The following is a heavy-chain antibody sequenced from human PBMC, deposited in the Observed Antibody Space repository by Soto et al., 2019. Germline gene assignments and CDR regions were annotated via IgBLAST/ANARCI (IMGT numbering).Heavy chain of an antibody. V-gene: IGHV4-31*03. J-gene: IGHJ6*02. CDR2: IYYSGST. D-gene: IGHD3-10*01. Sequence: SETLSLTCTVSGGYISSGGYYWSWIRQHPGKGLEWIGYIYYSGSTYYNPSLKSRVTISVDTSKNQFSLKLSSVTAADTAVYYCARARGGTMVRGSGYYGMDVWGQGTTVTVSS. CDR3: ARARGGTMVRGSGYYGMDV. CDR1: GGYISSGGYY.